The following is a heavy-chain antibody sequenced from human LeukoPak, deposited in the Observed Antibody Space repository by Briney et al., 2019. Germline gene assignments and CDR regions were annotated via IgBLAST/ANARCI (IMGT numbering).Heavy chain of an antibody. Sequence: SETLSLTCTVSGGSISSGGYYWSWIRQPPGKGLEWIGYIYHSGSTYYNPSLKSQVTISVDTSKNQFSLKLSSVTAADTAVYYCARGRRMDLFDYWGQGTLVTVSS. J-gene: IGHJ4*02. V-gene: IGHV4-30-2*01. CDR1: GGSISSGGYY. D-gene: IGHD2-8*01. CDR2: IYHSGST. CDR3: ARGRRMDLFDY.